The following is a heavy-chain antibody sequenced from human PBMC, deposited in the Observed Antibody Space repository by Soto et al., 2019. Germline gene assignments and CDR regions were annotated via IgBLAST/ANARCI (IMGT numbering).Heavy chain of an antibody. CDR2: INAGNGNT. J-gene: IGHJ4*02. D-gene: IGHD2-21*02. V-gene: IGHV1-3*05. Sequence: QVQLVQSGAEEKKPGASVKVSCKASGYTFTSYAMHWVRQAPGQRLEWMGWINAGNGNTKYSQKFQGRVTITRDTAAISAYMDLSSLTPEDTAVYHSASSIVVVTAIDYWGQGTLVPVSS. CDR1: GYTFTSYA. CDR3: ASSIVVVTAIDY.